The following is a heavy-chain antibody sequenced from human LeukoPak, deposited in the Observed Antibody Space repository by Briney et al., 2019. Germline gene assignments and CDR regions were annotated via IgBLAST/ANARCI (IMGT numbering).Heavy chain of an antibody. CDR2: INHSGST. D-gene: IGHD6-13*01. V-gene: IGHV4-34*01. Sequence: SETLSLTCAVYGGSFSGYYWSWIRQPPGKGLEWIGEINHSGSTNYNPSLKSRVTISVDTSKNQFSLKLSSVTAADTAVCYCARVPSIAAAGTSLDYWGQGTLVTVSS. J-gene: IGHJ4*02. CDR1: GGSFSGYY. CDR3: ARVPSIAAAGTSLDY.